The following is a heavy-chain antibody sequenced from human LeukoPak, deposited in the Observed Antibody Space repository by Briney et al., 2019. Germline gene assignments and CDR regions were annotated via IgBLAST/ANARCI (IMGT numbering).Heavy chain of an antibody. J-gene: IGHJ4*02. CDR2: IYHSGST. CDR1: GGSISSGGYY. V-gene: IGHV4-30-2*01. CDR3: ARRDPNVLFDY. Sequence: SQTLSLTCTVSGGSISSGGYYWSWIRQPPGKGLEWIGYIYHSGSTYYNPSLKSRVTISVDRSKNQFSLKLSSVTAADTAVYYCARRDPNVLFDYWGQGTLVTVSS. D-gene: IGHD1-1*01.